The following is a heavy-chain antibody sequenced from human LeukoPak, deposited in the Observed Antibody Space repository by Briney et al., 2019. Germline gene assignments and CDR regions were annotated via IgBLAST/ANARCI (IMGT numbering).Heavy chain of an antibody. J-gene: IGHJ5*02. CDR1: GFTFSSYG. Sequence: GGSLRLSCAASGFTFSSYGMHWVRQAPGKGLEWVAVIWYDGSNKYYADSVKGRFTISRDNSKNTLYLQMNSLRAEDTAVYYCARDKSISNSFDPWGQGTLVTVSS. CDR3: ARDKSISNSFDP. D-gene: IGHD6-6*01. CDR2: IWYDGSNK. V-gene: IGHV3-33*01.